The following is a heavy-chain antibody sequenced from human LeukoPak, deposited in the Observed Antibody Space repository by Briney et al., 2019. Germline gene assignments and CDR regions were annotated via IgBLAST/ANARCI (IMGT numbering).Heavy chain of an antibody. CDR1: GYTFTGYY. V-gene: IGHV1-69*04. CDR3: ARDPDSYGPPGY. Sequence: ASVKVSCKASGYTFTGYYMHWVRQAPGQGLEWMGRIIPILGIANYAQKFQGRVTITADKSTSTAYMELSSLRSEDTAVYYCARDPDSYGPPGYWGQGTLVTVSS. J-gene: IGHJ4*02. CDR2: IIPILGIA. D-gene: IGHD5-18*01.